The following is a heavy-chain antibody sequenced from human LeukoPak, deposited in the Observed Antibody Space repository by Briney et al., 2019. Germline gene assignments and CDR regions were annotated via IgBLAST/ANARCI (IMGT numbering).Heavy chain of an antibody. CDR3: ARDLRYSGSYYVAY. V-gene: IGHV1-2*02. CDR1: GGTFSGYY. Sequence: PGGSLRLSCKASGGTFSGYYIHWVRQAPGQGLEWMGWINPNSGGTNYAQKFQGRVTMTRDTSISTAYMELSRLRSDDTAVYYCARDLRYSGSYYVAYWGQGTLVTVSS. J-gene: IGHJ4*02. CDR2: INPNSGGT. D-gene: IGHD1-26*01.